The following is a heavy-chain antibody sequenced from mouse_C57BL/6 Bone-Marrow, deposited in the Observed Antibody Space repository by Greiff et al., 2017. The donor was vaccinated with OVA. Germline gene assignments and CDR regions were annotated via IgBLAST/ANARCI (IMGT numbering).Heavy chain of an antibody. CDR2: IHPNSGST. D-gene: IGHD1-1*01. V-gene: IGHV1-64*01. J-gene: IGHJ3*01. CDR3: ANGTVVATPFAY. CDR1: GYTFTSYW. Sequence: QVQLQQPGAELVKPGASVKLSCKASGYTFTSYWMHWVKQRPGQGLAWIGMIHPNSGSTNYNEKFKSKATLTVDKSSSTAYMQLSSLTSEDSAVYYCANGTVVATPFAYWGQGTLVTVSA.